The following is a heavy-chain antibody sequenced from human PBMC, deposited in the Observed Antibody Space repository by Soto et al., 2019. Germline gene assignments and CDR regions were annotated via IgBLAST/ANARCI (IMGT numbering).Heavy chain of an antibody. CDR1: GFTVSDYA. CDR3: AKDRNFWSGYYTSFDS. CDR2: ISGSGGNT. Sequence: GGSLRLSCAASGFTVSDYAMTGVRQAPGKGLEWVSDISGSGGNTYSADSVKGRFTISRDNSKNTLYLQMNSLRAEDTAVYYCAKDRNFWSGYYTSFDSWGQGTLVTVSS. V-gene: IGHV3-23*01. D-gene: IGHD3-3*01. J-gene: IGHJ4*02.